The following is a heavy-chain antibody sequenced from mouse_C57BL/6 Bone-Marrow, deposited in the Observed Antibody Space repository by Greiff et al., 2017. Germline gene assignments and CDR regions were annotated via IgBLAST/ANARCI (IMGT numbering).Heavy chain of an antibody. CDR1: GFTFSSYT. CDR2: LRGGGGNT. D-gene: IGHD2-4*01. Sequence: EVKLVESGGGLVKPGGSLKLSCAASGFTFSSYTMSWVRQPPEKRLEWVATLRGGGGNTYYPDSVKGLCTISRDNAKNTLYLQRSSRRSEDTALYYCAIYDYGDFDVWGTGTTVTVSS. V-gene: IGHV5-9*01. CDR3: AIYDYGDFDV. J-gene: IGHJ1*03.